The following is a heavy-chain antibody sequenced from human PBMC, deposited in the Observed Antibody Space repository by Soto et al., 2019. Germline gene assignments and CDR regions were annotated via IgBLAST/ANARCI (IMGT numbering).Heavy chain of an antibody. CDR1: GFTFAKYP. V-gene: IGHV3-23*01. J-gene: IGHJ4*02. CDR2: ISGSGGST. Sequence: GGSLRRSGEPPGFTFAKYPWTGVRQAPGKGLEWVSAISGSGGSTYYADSVKGRFTISRDNSKNTLYLQMNSLRAEDTAVYYCAYSSTPFDYWGQGTLVTVYS. D-gene: IGHD6-13*01. CDR3: AYSSTPFDY.